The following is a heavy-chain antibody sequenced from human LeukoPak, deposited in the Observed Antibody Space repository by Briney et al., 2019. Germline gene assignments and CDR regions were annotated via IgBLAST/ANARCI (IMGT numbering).Heavy chain of an antibody. J-gene: IGHJ4*02. CDR1: GGSFSGYY. V-gene: IGHV4-34*01. D-gene: IGHD5-24*01. CDR2: INHSGST. Sequence: PSETLSLTCAVYGGSFSGYYWSWIRQPPGKGLEWIGEINHSGSTNYNPSLKSRVTISVDTSKNQFSLKLSSVTAADTAVYYCALEMATIDYWGQGTLVTVSS. CDR3: ALEMATIDY.